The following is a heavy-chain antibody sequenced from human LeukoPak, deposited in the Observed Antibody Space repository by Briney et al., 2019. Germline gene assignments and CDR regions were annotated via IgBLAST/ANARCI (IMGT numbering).Heavy chain of an antibody. V-gene: IGHV3-48*03. CDR3: ARFYGSGTYEAFVI. D-gene: IGHD3-10*01. Sequence: PGGSLTLTCVASGFIFSNYDVNWVRQAPGKGLEWLAYISGSGSTKYYADSVKGRFTISRDNAKNSLYLYMNRLRAGDTAVYYCARFYGSGTYEAFVIWGQGTWVTVSS. CDR1: GFIFSNYD. CDR2: ISGSGSTK. J-gene: IGHJ3*02.